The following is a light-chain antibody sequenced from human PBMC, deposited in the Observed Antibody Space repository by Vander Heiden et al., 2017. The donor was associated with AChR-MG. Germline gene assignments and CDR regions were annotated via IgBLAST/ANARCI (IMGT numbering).Light chain of an antibody. J-gene: IGLJ3*02. V-gene: IGLV3-21*03. Sequence: SYVLAQPPSVSVAPGKTARITCGGTNIGSKMGHWFKQKPGQAPVGVVYDDTGRPSGIPERVSGSNSGNTATLTITRVEAGDEADYYCQVWDRTNDHVVFGGGTKLTVL. CDR3: QVWDRTNDHVV. CDR2: DDT. CDR1: NIGSKM.